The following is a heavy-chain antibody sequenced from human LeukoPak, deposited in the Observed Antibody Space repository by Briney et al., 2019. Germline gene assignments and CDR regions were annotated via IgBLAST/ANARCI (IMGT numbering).Heavy chain of an antibody. V-gene: IGHV1-69*13. J-gene: IGHJ6*02. Sequence: SVKVSCKASGGTFSSYAISWVRQAPGQGLEWMGGIIPIFGTANYAQKFQGRVTITADESTSTAYMELSSLRSEDTAVYYCARGYYYDSSGYRMKGLGMDVWGQGTTVTVSS. CDR2: IIPIFGTA. CDR1: GGTFSSYA. D-gene: IGHD3-22*01. CDR3: ARGYYYDSSGYRMKGLGMDV.